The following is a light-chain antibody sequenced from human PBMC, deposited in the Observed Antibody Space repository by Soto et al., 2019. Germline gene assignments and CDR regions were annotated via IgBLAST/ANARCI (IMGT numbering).Light chain of an antibody. J-gene: IGKJ1*01. CDR3: HHYGSSRT. V-gene: IGKV3-20*01. CDR1: QSLTSSY. CDR2: GAS. Sequence: EGVLTQSPGTLSLSPGERATLSCRASQSLTSSYLAWYQQKPGQAPRLLIYGASNRATGIPDRFSGSGSGTDFTLTISRLEPEDFTVYFCHHYGSSRTFGQGTKVEIK.